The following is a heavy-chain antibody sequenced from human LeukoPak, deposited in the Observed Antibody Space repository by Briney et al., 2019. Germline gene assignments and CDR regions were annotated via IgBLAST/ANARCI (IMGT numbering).Heavy chain of an antibody. J-gene: IGHJ6*03. CDR2: ISSSSSTI. V-gene: IGHV3-48*01. Sequence: GGSLRLSCAASGFTFCSYSMNWVRQAPGKGLEWVSYISSSSSTIYYADSVKGRFTISRDNSKNTLYLQMNSLRAEDTAVYYCARDQYSSGWYRTGFPLYYYYYMDVWGKETTVTVSS. CDR3: ARDQYSSGWYRTGFPLYYYYYMDV. CDR1: GFTFCSYS. D-gene: IGHD6-19*01.